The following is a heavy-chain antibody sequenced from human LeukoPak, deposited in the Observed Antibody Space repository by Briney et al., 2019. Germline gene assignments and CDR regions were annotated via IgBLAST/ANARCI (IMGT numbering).Heavy chain of an antibody. D-gene: IGHD2-15*01. CDR3: ARDPCSGGSCYTNWFDP. J-gene: IGHJ5*02. Sequence: ASVKVSCKASGYTFNTYGFSWVRQAPGQGLQWMGWINAGNGNTKYSQKFQGRVTITRDTSASTAYMELSSLRSGDTAVYYCARDPCSGGSCYTNWFDPWGQGTLVTVSS. V-gene: IGHV1-3*01. CDR2: INAGNGNT. CDR1: GYTFNTYG.